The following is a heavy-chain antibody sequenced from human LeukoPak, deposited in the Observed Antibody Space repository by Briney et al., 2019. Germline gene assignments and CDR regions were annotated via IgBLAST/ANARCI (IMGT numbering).Heavy chain of an antibody. CDR3: AVEWELLGYYFDY. CDR2: IIPIFGTA. Sequence: GSSVKVSCKASGGTFSSYAISWVRQAPGQGLEWMGRIIPIFGTANYAQKFQGRVTITTDESTSTAYMELSGLRSEDTAVYYCAVEWELLGYYFDYWGQGTLVTVSS. CDR1: GGTFSSYA. V-gene: IGHV1-69*05. D-gene: IGHD1-26*01. J-gene: IGHJ4*02.